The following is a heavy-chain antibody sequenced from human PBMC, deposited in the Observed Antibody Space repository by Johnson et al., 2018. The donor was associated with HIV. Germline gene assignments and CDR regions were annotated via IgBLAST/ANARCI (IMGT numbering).Heavy chain of an antibody. CDR3: AKSTWELRHLDAFDI. CDR2: IRYDGSNK. V-gene: IGHV3-30*02. J-gene: IGHJ3*02. Sequence: QLQLVESGGGVVQPGGSLRLSCAASGFTFSSYGMPWVRQAPGKGLAWVAFIRYDGSNKYYADSVQGRFTISRDNSKNTLYLQMNSLRAEDTAVYYCAKSTWELRHLDAFDIWGQGTMVTVSS. D-gene: IGHD1-26*01. CDR1: GFTFSSYG.